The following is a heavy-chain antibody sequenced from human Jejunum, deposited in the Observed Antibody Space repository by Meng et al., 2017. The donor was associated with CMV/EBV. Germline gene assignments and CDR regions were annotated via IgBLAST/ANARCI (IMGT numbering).Heavy chain of an antibody. V-gene: IGHV3-20*03. CDR2: IDGNGGST. D-gene: IGHD6-6*01. CDR3: ARGGYSSSSGEYDY. Sequence: GFDVDEYGMTWVRQGPGKGMEWISGIDGNGGSTAYAGSGNGRFNIYRDNAKNSLYLQMNSLRAEDTALYYCARGGYSSSSGEYDYWGQGTLVTVSS. J-gene: IGHJ4*02. CDR1: GFDVDEYG.